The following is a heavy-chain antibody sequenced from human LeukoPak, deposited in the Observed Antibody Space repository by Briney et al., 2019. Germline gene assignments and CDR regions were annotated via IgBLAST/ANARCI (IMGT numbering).Heavy chain of an antibody. Sequence: TPSETLSLTCTGSGGSISSYFWSWIRQPPGKGLEWIGYIYYSGSTNYNPSLKSRVTISVDTSKNQFSLKLSSVTAADTAVYYCARPQRFGDRFDYWGQGTLVTVSS. CDR3: ARPQRFGDRFDY. V-gene: IGHV4-59*08. CDR1: GGSISSYF. CDR2: IYYSGST. J-gene: IGHJ4*02. D-gene: IGHD3-10*01.